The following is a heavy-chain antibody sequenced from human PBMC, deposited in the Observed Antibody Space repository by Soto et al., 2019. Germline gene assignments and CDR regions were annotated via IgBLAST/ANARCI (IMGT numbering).Heavy chain of an antibody. CDR3: ARGSRGSVEYYDFWSGYHDLFDY. CDR1: GYTFTSYA. V-gene: IGHV1-3*01. CDR2: INAGNGNT. J-gene: IGHJ4*02. D-gene: IGHD3-3*01. Sequence: QVQLVQSGAEVKKPGASVKVSCKASGYTFTSYAMHWVRQAPGQRLEWMGWINAGNGNTKYSQKFQGRVTITRDTSASTGYMELSSLRSEDTAVYYCARGSRGSVEYYDFWSGYHDLFDYWGQGTLVTVSS.